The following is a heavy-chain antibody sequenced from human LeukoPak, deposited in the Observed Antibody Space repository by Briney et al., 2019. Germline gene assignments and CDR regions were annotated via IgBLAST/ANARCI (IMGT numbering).Heavy chain of an antibody. CDR1: GGTFSSYA. J-gene: IGHJ5*02. CDR2: IIPIFGTA. D-gene: IGHD3-10*01. V-gene: IGHV1-69*06. Sequence: GASVKVSCKASGGTFSSYAISWVRQAPGQGLECMGGIIPIFGTANYAQKFQGRVTITADKSTSTAYMELSSLRSEDTAVYYCARDQGGVMVRGVIDWFDPWGQGTLVTVSS. CDR3: ARDQGGVMVRGVIDWFDP.